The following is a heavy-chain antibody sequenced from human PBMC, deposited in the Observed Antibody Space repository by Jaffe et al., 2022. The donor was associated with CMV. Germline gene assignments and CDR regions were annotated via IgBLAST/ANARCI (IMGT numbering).Heavy chain of an antibody. D-gene: IGHD3-22*01. Sequence: QVQLVESGGGLVKPGGSLRLSCAASGFTFSDYYMSWIRQAPGKGLEWVSYISSSSSYTNYADSVKGRFTISRDNAKNSLYLQMNSLRAEDTAVYYCARVVRLVTMIVVEGDAFDIWGQGTMVTVSS. CDR2: ISSSSSYT. V-gene: IGHV3-11*06. CDR1: GFTFSDYY. J-gene: IGHJ3*02. CDR3: ARVVRLVTMIVVEGDAFDI.